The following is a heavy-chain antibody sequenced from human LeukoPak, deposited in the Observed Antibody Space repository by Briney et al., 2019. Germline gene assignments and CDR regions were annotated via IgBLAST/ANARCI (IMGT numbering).Heavy chain of an antibody. V-gene: IGHV3-7*01. CDR2: INPDGNKK. CDR1: GLTFSSSW. J-gene: IGHJ4*02. CDR3: ARDLAYSRLDY. D-gene: IGHD5-18*01. Sequence: GGTLRLSCAVSGLTFSSSWMDWVRQAPGKGLEWVASINPDGNKKYSADSVKGRFTISRDNAENSLYLQMNSLRVEDTAFYYCARDLAYSRLDYWGQGMLVTVSS.